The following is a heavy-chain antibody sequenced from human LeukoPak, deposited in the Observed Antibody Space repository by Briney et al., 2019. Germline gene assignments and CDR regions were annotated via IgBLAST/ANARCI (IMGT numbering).Heavy chain of an antibody. J-gene: IGHJ3*02. D-gene: IGHD1-26*01. Sequence: SETLSLTCTVSGYSISSGYYWGWIRPPPGKGLEWIGSIYHSGSTYYNPSLKSRVTISVDRSKNQFSLKLSSVTAADTAVYYCARAGGSYKKGAFDIWGQGTMVTVSS. CDR1: GYSISSGYY. CDR2: IYHSGST. CDR3: ARAGGSYKKGAFDI. V-gene: IGHV4-38-2*02.